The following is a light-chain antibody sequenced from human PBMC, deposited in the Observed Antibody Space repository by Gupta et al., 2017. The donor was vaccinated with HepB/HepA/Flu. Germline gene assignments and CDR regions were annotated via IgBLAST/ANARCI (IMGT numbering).Light chain of an antibody. J-gene: IGLJ2*01. Sequence: QRVVTQEPSFSVSPGGTVTLTCGLNSGSVSSTYFPSWYQQTPGQVPRTVIDNTSSRSSGVPDRFSGSILGNKAALTITGAQPEDESDYYCVLYIGSGSVVIGGGTKLTVL. V-gene: IGLV8-61*01. CDR2: NTS. CDR1: SGSVSSTYF. CDR3: VLYIGSGSVV.